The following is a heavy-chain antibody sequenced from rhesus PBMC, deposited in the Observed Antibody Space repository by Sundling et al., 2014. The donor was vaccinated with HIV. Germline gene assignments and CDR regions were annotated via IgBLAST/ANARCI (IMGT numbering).Heavy chain of an antibody. CDR3: ANLYLDWLLLGLDS. Sequence: EVQLVESGGGLVQPGGSLRLSCAASGFTFSSYGMCWVRQAPGKGLEWISAITGGGGSTYYADSVKGRFIISRDNSKNTLSLQMNSLRAEDTAVYYCANLYLDWLLLGLDSWGQGVVVTVSS. J-gene: IGHJ6*01. D-gene: IGHD3-3*01. V-gene: IGHV3S42*01. CDR1: GFTFSSYG. CDR2: ITGGGGST.